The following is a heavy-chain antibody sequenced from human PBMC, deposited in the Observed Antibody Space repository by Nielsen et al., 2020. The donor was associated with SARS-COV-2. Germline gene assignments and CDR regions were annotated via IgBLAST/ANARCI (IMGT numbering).Heavy chain of an antibody. J-gene: IGHJ4*02. CDR1: GYTFTSYY. Sequence: ASVKVSCKASGYTFTSYYIHWVRQAPGQGLEWMGWINPNTGNTKYAQKFQDWVTMTRDTSINTAYIELSRLRSDDMAVYFCARRGHDNSGYYWDYWGQGTLVTVSS. D-gene: IGHD3-22*01. V-gene: IGHV1-2*04. CDR3: ARRGHDNSGYYWDY. CDR2: INPNTGNT.